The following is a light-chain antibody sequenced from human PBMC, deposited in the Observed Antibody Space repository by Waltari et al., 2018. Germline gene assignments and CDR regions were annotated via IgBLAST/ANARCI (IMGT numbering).Light chain of an antibody. CDR2: DAS. Sequence: EIVLTQSPATLSLSPGERATLSCTASQSISIYLAWYQQKPGQAPRLLSYDASYRATGIPVRFSGSGSGTDFTLTISNLEPEDFVVYYCLQRSSWPLTFGGGTKVEIK. J-gene: IGKJ4*01. CDR1: QSISIY. CDR3: LQRSSWPLT. V-gene: IGKV3-11*01.